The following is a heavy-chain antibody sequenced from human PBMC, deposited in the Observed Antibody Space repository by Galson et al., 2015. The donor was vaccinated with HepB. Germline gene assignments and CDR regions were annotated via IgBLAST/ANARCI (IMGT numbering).Heavy chain of an antibody. Sequence: QSGAEVKKPGASVKVSCKASGYTFTSYGISWVRQAPGQGLEWMGWISAYNGNTNYAQKLRGRVTMTTDTSTSTAYMELRSLRSDDTAVYYCARDTPTNLIAAAGLGVYYYYGMDVWGQGTTVTVSS. CDR3: ARDTPTNLIAAAGLGVYYYYGMDV. V-gene: IGHV1-18*01. J-gene: IGHJ6*02. D-gene: IGHD6-13*01. CDR1: GYTFTSYG. CDR2: ISAYNGNT.